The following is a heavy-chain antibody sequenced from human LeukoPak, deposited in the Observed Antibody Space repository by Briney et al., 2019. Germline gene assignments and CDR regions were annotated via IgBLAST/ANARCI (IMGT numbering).Heavy chain of an antibody. Sequence: GASVKVSCKASGGTFSSYAISWVRQAPGQGLEWMGRIIPILGIANYAQKFQGRVTITADKSTSTAYMELSSPRSEDTAVYYCARVDGYNGFDYWGQGTLVTVSS. D-gene: IGHD5-24*01. J-gene: IGHJ4*02. CDR2: IIPILGIA. V-gene: IGHV1-69*04. CDR1: GGTFSSYA. CDR3: ARVDGYNGFDY.